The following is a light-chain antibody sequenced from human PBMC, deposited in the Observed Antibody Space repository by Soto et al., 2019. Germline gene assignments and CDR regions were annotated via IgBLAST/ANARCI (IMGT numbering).Light chain of an antibody. Sequence: SYELTQPPSVSVAPGKTARITCGGNNIGSKSVHWYQQKPGQAPVLVIYYDSDRPSRIPERFSGSNSENTATLTISRVEAGDEADYYCQVWDSTSDRPGVFGTGTKLTVL. V-gene: IGLV3-21*04. CDR3: QVWDSTSDRPGV. J-gene: IGLJ1*01. CDR1: NIGSKS. CDR2: YDS.